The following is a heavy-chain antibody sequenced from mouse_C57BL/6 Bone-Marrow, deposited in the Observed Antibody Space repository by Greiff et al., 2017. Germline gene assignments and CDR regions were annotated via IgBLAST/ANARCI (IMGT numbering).Heavy chain of an antibody. CDR1: GYTFTSYD. CDR2: IYPRDGST. V-gene: IGHV1-85*01. D-gene: IGHD1-1*01. CDR3: ARDYGSSYWYFDV. J-gene: IGHJ1*03. Sequence: QVQLKQSGPELVKPGASVKLSCKASGYTFTSYDINWVKQRPGQGLEWIGWIYPRDGSTTYNEKFKGKATLTVDTSSSTAYMELHRLTSEDSAVYFCARDYGSSYWYFDVWGTGTTVTVSS.